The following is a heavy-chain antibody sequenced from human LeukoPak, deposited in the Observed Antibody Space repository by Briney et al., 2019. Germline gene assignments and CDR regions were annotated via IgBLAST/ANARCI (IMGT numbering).Heavy chain of an antibody. D-gene: IGHD3-22*01. Sequence: PGGSLRLSCAASGFTFSSYGMHWVRQAPGKGLEWVAVISYDGSNKYYADSVKGRFTISRDNARNSLYLQMNSLRAEDTAVYYCARGETHYYDTSGYWAYYFDYWGQGTLVTVSS. J-gene: IGHJ4*02. CDR2: ISYDGSNK. CDR3: ARGETHYYDTSGYWAYYFDY. CDR1: GFTFSSYG. V-gene: IGHV3-30*03.